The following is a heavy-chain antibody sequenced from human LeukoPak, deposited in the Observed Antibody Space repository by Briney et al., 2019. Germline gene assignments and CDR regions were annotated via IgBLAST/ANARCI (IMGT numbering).Heavy chain of an antibody. CDR2: ISSSSSTI. Sequence: GGSLRPSCAASGFTFSSYSMNWVRQAPGKGLEWVSYISSSSSTIYYADSVKGRFTISRDNAKNSLYLQMNSLRAEDTAVYYCASDPGYCSSTSCRTLSDYWGQGTLVTVSS. CDR1: GFTFSSYS. D-gene: IGHD2-2*01. J-gene: IGHJ4*02. CDR3: ASDPGYCSSTSCRTLSDY. V-gene: IGHV3-48*04.